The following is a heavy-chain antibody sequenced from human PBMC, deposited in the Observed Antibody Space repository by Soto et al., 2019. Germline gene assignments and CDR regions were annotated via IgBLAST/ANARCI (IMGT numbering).Heavy chain of an antibody. CDR3: AGGDCSGGSCYSYCYYGMDV. V-gene: IGHV1-69*01. J-gene: IGHJ6*02. Sequence: QVQLVQSGAEVKKPGSSVKVSCKASGGTFSSYAISWVRQAPGQGLEWMGGIIPIFGTANYAQKFQGRVRITADESTSRAYKKLSSLRTDDTAVYYWAGGDCSGGSCYSYCYYGMDVWGQGTTVTVCS. CDR1: GGTFSSYA. D-gene: IGHD2-15*01. CDR2: IIPIFGTA.